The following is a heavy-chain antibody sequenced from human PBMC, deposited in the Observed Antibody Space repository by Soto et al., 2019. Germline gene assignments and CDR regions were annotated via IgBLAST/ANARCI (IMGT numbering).Heavy chain of an antibody. CDR2: IYYSGST. Sequence: PSETLSLTCTVSGGSISSGDYYWSWIRQPPGKGLEWIGYIYYSGSTYYNPSLKSRVTISVDTSKNQFSLKLSSVTAADTAVYYCARSEAGLYSGYVDYWGDGTLVTVYS. CDR3: ARSEAGLYSGYVDY. D-gene: IGHD5-12*01. J-gene: IGHJ4*01. CDR1: GGSISSGDYY. V-gene: IGHV4-30-4*01.